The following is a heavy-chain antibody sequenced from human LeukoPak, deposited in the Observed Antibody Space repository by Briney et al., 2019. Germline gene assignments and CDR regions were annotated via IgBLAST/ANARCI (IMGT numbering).Heavy chain of an antibody. CDR1: GFVFSSYR. D-gene: IGHD3-10*01. CDR3: AKSGIERELLEY. V-gene: IGHV3-30*02. J-gene: IGHJ4*02. Sequence: GGSLRLSCAASGFVFSSYRMHWVRQAPGKGLEWVAFMRYDGSDKYYGDSVKGRFTISRDNSKNKLDLQMNSLRAEDTAVYYCAKSGIERELLEYWGQGTLVTVSS. CDR2: MRYDGSDK.